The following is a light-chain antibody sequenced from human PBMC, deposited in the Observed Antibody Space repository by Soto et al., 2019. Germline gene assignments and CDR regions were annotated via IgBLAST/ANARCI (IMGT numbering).Light chain of an antibody. V-gene: IGLV1-40*01. CDR1: SSNIGSNY. Sequence: QSVLTQPPSASGTPGQRVTISCSGSSSNIGSNYVYWYQQLPGTAPKLLIYANNNRPSGVPDRFSGSKSGTSASLAITGLQAEDEADYYCQSYDSSLSGSLFGGGTKVTVL. CDR2: ANN. J-gene: IGLJ3*02. CDR3: QSYDSSLSGSL.